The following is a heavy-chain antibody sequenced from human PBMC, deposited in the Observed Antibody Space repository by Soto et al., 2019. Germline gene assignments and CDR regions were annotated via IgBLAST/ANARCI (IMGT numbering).Heavy chain of an antibody. V-gene: IGHV4-59*01. J-gene: IGHJ6*02. D-gene: IGHD3-22*01. Sequence: SETLSLTCTVSGGSISSYYWSWIRQPPGKGLEWIGYIYYSGSTNYNPSLKSRVTISVDTSKNQFSLKLSSVTAADTAVYYCAKSGARYEVINGMDVWGQGTTVTVSS. CDR1: GGSISSYY. CDR3: AKSGARYEVINGMDV. CDR2: IYYSGST.